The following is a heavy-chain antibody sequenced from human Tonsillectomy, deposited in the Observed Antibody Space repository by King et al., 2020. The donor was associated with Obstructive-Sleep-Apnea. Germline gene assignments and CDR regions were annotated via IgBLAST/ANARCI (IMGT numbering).Heavy chain of an antibody. D-gene: IGHD3-9*01. J-gene: IGHJ6*02. CDR3: ARQGGERYFDWLPGYYGMDV. V-gene: IGHV4-39*01. CDR2: IYYSGST. Sequence: MQLQESGPGLVKPSETLSLTCTVSCGSISSSSYYWGWIRQPPGKGLEWIGSIYYSGSTYYNPSLKSRVTISVDTSKNQFSLKLSSVTAADTAVYYCARQGGERYFDWLPGYYGMDVWGQGTTVTVSS. CDR1: CGSISSSSYY.